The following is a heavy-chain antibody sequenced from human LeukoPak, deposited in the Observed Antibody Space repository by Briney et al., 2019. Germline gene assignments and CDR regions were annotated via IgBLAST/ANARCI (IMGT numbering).Heavy chain of an antibody. CDR1: GYTFTSYA. V-gene: IGHV1-3*01. CDR2: INAGNGNT. Sequence: ASVKVSCKASGYTFTSYAMHWVRQAPGQRLEWMGWINAGNGNTKYSQKFQGRVTITRDTSASTAYMELSSLRSEDTAVYYCARGPTPDIVVVPAAISYDYWGQGTLVTVSS. CDR3: ARGPTPDIVVVPAAISYDY. D-gene: IGHD2-2*02. J-gene: IGHJ4*02.